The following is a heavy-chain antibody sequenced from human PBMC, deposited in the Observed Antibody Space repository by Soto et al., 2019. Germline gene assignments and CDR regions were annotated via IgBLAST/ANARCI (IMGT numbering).Heavy chain of an antibody. J-gene: IGHJ5*02. V-gene: IGHV1-18*01. Sequence: VKVSFQASCFTFSRYCFNWGRQAPGQGLEWMGWISAYNGNTNYAQKLQGRVTMTTDTSTSTAYMELRSLRSDDTAVYYCARDANWFDPWGREPWSPSPQ. CDR1: CFTFSRYC. CDR3: ARDANWFDP. CDR2: ISAYNGNT.